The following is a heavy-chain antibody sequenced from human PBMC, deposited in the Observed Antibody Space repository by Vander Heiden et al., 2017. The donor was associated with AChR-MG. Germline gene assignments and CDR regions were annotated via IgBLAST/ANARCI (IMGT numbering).Heavy chain of an antibody. V-gene: IGHV1-69*01. J-gene: IGHJ6*02. D-gene: IGHD2-15*01. CDR3: ARERIVVVVAATLLYGMDV. CDR2: IIPIFGTA. CDR1: GGTFSSYA. Sequence: QVQLVQSGAEVKKPGSSVKVSCKASGGTFSSYAISWVRQAPGQGLEWMGGIIPIFGTANYAQKFQGRVTITADESTSTAYMELSSLRSEEKAVYYCARERIVVVVAATLLYGMDVWGQGTTVTVS.